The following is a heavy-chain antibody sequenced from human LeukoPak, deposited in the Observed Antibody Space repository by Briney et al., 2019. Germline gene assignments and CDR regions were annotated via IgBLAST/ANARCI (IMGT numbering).Heavy chain of an antibody. CDR1: GFTSSDQY. J-gene: IGHJ3*01. V-gene: IGHV3-72*01. D-gene: IGHD1-14*01. CDR2: TTDKAHSYTT. CDR3: VTRTFVAFNL. Sequence: PGGSLRLSCAASGFTSSDQYMDWVRQAPGKGLEWVGRTTDKAHSYTTQYAASVKGRFTISRDDSENSLYLQMNAVKTEDTAVYYCVTRTFVAFNLWGQGTMVTVSS.